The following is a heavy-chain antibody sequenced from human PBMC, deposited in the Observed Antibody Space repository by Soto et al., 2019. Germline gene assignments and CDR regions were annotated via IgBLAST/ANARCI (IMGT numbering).Heavy chain of an antibody. Sequence: PSETLSLTCRVSGDSISDTIYYWGWIRQPPGMGLEWIGSIHYSGSTQFHPSFKSRVTISVDTSKNQFSLKLTSVTAADTAVYYCARDRAGSTAYYYGMDVWGRGTTVTVSS. D-gene: IGHD1-7*01. V-gene: IGHV4-39*07. CDR1: GDSISDTIYY. CDR3: ARDRAGSTAYYYGMDV. J-gene: IGHJ6*02. CDR2: IHYSGST.